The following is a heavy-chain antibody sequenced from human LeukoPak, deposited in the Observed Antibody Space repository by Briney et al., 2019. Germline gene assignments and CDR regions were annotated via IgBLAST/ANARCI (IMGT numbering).Heavy chain of an antibody. D-gene: IGHD1-26*01. Sequence: PGGSLILSCAASGFTFSSYSMKWVRQAPGKGLEWVSSITSSSSYIYYADSVKGRFTISRDNAKNSLYLQMNSLRAEDTAVYYCARYSGSPEYAFDFWGQGTMVTVSS. CDR3: ARYSGSPEYAFDF. CDR2: ITSSSSYI. J-gene: IGHJ3*01. CDR1: GFTFSSYS. V-gene: IGHV3-21*01.